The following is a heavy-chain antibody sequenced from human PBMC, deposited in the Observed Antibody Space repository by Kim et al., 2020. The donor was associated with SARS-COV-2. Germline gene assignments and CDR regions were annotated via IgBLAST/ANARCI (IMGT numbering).Heavy chain of an antibody. CDR1: GFTFSSYW. CDR3: AREHYGSGSYGYAFDI. J-gene: IGHJ3*02. D-gene: IGHD3-10*01. V-gene: IGHV3-7*01. Sequence: GGSLRLSCAASGFTFSSYWMSWVRQAPGKGLEWVANIKQDGSEKYYVDSVKGRFTISRDNAKNSLYLQMNSLRAEDTAVYYCAREHYGSGSYGYAFDIWGQGTMVTVSS. CDR2: IKQDGSEK.